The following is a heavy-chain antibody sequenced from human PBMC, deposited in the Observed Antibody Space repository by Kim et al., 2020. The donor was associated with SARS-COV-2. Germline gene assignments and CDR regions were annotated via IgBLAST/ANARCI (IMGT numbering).Heavy chain of an antibody. D-gene: IGHD3-10*01. CDR1: GDSISDYY. CDR3: ARAMVGRNFFDY. V-gene: IGHV4-59*01. J-gene: IGHJ4*02. Sequence: ETLSLTCSVSGDSISDYYWNWIRQPPGKGLEWIGYIYYSGSTKYNPSLESRVTMSVDTSKNQFSLRLRSVTAADTAVYYCARAMVGRNFFDYWGQGTLVTVSS. CDR2: IYYSGST.